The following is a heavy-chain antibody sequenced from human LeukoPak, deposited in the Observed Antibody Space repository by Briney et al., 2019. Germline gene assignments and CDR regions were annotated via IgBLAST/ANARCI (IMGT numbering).Heavy chain of an antibody. CDR3: AKGSHYVSDAFDI. Sequence: AGGSLRLSCAASGFTFSRYAMSWVRQAPGKGLEWVSAISGSGGSTYYADSVKGRFTISRDNSKNTLYLQMNSLRAEDTAVYYCAKGSHYVSDAFDIWGQGTMVTVSS. CDR2: ISGSGGST. D-gene: IGHD3-10*02. CDR1: GFTFSRYA. J-gene: IGHJ3*02. V-gene: IGHV3-23*01.